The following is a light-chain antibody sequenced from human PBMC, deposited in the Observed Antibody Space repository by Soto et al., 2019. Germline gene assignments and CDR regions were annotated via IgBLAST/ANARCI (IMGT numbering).Light chain of an antibody. CDR2: DVS. CDR3: SSYTSSSTLD. J-gene: IGLJ2*01. V-gene: IGLV2-14*01. Sequence: QSALTQPASVSGSPGQSITISCTGTSSDVGGYKYVSWYQQHPGKAPKLMIYDVSNRPSGVSNRFSGSKSGNTASLTISGLQAEDEADYYCSSYTSSSTLDFGGGPKLTVL. CDR1: SSDVGGYKY.